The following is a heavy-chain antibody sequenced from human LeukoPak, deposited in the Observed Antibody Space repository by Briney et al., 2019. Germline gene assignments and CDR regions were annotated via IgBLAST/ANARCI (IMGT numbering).Heavy chain of an antibody. V-gene: IGHV3-23*01. D-gene: IGHD6-13*01. CDR1: GFTFSNYA. Sequence: GGSLRLSCAASGFTFSNYAMSWVRQAPGKGLEWVSVISGSGDSTYYADSVEGRFTISRDNSKNTLYLQMNSLRAEDTAVYYCAKENSYSSSPHDYWGQGTLVTVSS. CDR3: AKENSYSSSPHDY. CDR2: ISGSGDST. J-gene: IGHJ4*02.